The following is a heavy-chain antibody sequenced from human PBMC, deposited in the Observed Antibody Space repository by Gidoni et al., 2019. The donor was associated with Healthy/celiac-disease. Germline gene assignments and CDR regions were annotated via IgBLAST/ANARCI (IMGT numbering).Heavy chain of an antibody. CDR1: GFTFSSYG. D-gene: IGHD3-22*01. Sequence: QVQLVESGVGVVQPGRSLRLSWAASGFTFSSYGMHWVRQGPGKGLEWVAVISYDGSNKYYADSVKGRFTISRDNSKNTLYLQMNSLRAEDTAVYYCAKRCYYDSSGCIDYWGQGTLVTVSS. CDR3: AKRCYYDSSGCIDY. V-gene: IGHV3-30*18. J-gene: IGHJ4*02. CDR2: ISYDGSNK.